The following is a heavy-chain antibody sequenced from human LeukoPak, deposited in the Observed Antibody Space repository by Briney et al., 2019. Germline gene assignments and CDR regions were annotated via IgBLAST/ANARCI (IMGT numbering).Heavy chain of an antibody. CDR1: GFTFSSYG. J-gene: IGHJ3*02. D-gene: IGHD3-16*02. Sequence: GGSLRLSCAASGFTFSSYGMSWVRQAPGKGLEWASAISGSGGSTYYADSVKGRFTISRDNSKNTLYLQMNSLRAEDTAVYYCAKDLGVYYDYVWGSYRNDAFDIWGQGTMVTVSS. CDR3: AKDLGVYYDYVWGSYRNDAFDI. CDR2: ISGSGGST. V-gene: IGHV3-23*01.